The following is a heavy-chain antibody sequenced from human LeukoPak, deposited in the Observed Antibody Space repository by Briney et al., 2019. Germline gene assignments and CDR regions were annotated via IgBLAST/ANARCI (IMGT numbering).Heavy chain of an antibody. D-gene: IGHD5-24*01. CDR3: AKDRRDGYRARGNAFDI. CDR1: GFILSTYS. V-gene: IGHV3-30*18. J-gene: IGHJ3*02. Sequence: QPGGSLRLSCAASGFILSTYSLNWVRQAPGKGLEWVAVISYDGSNKYYADSVKGRFTISRDNSKNTLYLQMNSLRAEDTAVYYCAKDRRDGYRARGNAFDIWGQGTMVTVSS. CDR2: ISYDGSNK.